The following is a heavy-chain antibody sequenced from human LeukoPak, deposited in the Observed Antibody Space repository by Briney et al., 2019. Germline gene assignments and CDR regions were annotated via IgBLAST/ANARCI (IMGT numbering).Heavy chain of an antibody. CDR1: GGSISSSSYY. V-gene: IGHV4-39*07. J-gene: IGHJ4*02. D-gene: IGHD3-22*01. Sequence: KPSETLSLTCTVSGGSISSSSYYWGWIRQPPGKGLEWIGSIYYSGSTYYNPSLKSRVTISVDTSKNQFSLKLSSVTAADTAVYYCARAFPDSSGYYSPRWYYFDYWGQGTLVTVSS. CDR3: ARAFPDSSGYYSPRWYYFDY. CDR2: IYYSGST.